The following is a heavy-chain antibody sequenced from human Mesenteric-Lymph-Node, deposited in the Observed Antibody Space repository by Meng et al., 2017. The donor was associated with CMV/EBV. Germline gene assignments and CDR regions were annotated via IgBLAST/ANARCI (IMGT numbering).Heavy chain of an antibody. CDR3: ASAMRTGYCSATYCRGHFFDY. CDR2: ISSSGSTI. D-gene: IGHD2-15*01. Sequence: GGSLRLSCAASGFTFSDYYMSWIRQAPGKGLEWVSYISSSGSTIYYADSVKGRFTISRDNAKNSLYLQMNTLRADDTAIYYCASAMRTGYCSATYCRGHFFDYWGQGTPVTVSS. V-gene: IGHV3-11*04. J-gene: IGHJ4*02. CDR1: GFTFSDYY.